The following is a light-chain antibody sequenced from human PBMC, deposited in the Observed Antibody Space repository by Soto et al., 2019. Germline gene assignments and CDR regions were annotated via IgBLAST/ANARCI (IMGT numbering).Light chain of an antibody. J-gene: IGLJ2*01. CDR3: SSFTTSSTLVV. Sequence: QSVLTQPASVSGSPGQSITISCTGTSSDIGGYNFVSWYQHHPGKAPKLMIYEVNNRPSGVSSRFSGSKSGNTASLTISGLPTEDEADYYCSSFTTSSTLVVFGGGTKLTVL. CDR1: SSDIGGYNF. V-gene: IGLV2-14*01. CDR2: EVN.